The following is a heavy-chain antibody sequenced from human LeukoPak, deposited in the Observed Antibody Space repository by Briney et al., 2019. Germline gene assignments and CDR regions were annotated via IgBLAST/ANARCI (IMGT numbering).Heavy chain of an antibody. CDR1: GYSFTSYW. CDR2: IYPGDSDT. CDR3: ARQPRWPPGRAGNWFDP. V-gene: IGHV5-51*01. J-gene: IGHJ5*02. Sequence: GESLKISCKGSGYSFTSYWIGWVRQMPGKGLEWMGIIYPGDSDTRYSPSFQGQVTISADKSISTAYLQWSSLKASDTAMYYCARQPRWPPGRAGNWFDPWGQGTLVTVSS. D-gene: IGHD5-24*01.